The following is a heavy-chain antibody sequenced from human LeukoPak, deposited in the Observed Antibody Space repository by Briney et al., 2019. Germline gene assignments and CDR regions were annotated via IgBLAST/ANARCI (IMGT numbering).Heavy chain of an antibody. CDR2: INRDGSST. V-gene: IGHV3-74*01. Sequence: GGSLRLSCAASGFTFDDYAMHWVRQAPGKGLVWVSRINRDGSSTDYLDSVKGRFTISRDNARNTLYLQMNSLRAEDTAVYYCARVPYVFDLWGQGTMVTVSS. J-gene: IGHJ3*01. CDR3: ARVPYVFDL. CDR1: GFTFDDYA.